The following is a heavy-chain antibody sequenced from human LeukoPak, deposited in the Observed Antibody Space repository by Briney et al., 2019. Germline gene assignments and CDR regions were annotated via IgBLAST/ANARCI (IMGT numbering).Heavy chain of an antibody. CDR1: GYTLTELS. Sequence: ASVKVSCKVSGYTLTELSMHWVRQAPGKGLEWMGGFDPEDGETIYAQKFQGRVTMTEDTSTDTAYMELSSLRSEDTAVYYCATCGGNNCSGGSCYIREENWFDPWGQGTLVTVSS. CDR3: ATCGGNNCSGGSCYIREENWFDP. CDR2: FDPEDGET. J-gene: IGHJ5*02. D-gene: IGHD2-15*01. V-gene: IGHV1-24*01.